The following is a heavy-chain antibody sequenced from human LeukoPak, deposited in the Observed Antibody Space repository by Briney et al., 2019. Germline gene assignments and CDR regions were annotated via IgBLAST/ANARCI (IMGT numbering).Heavy chain of an antibody. J-gene: IGHJ4*02. D-gene: IGHD1-26*01. CDR1: GFTFTSYS. CDR2: ISGGGGST. Sequence: GGSLRLSCTASGFTFTSYSMNWVRQAPGKGLEWVSTISGGGGSTYYADSVKGRFTISRDNSKNTLYLQVNSLRAEDTAVYYCAKGGKWDVTPFDYWGQGTLVTVSS. CDR3: AKGGKWDVTPFDY. V-gene: IGHV3-23*01.